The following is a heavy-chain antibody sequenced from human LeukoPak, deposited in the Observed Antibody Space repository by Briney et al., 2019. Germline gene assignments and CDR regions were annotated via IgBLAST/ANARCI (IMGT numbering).Heavy chain of an antibody. CDR1: GFTFSSYA. Sequence: GGSLRLSCAASGFTFSSYAMHWVRQAPGKGLEWVAIISSDGSQKFYADSVKGRFTISRDNSKNTLYLQMDSLRAEDTAVYYCAKEMGPMVHGDYWGQGTLSPSPQ. CDR3: AKEMGPMVHGDY. CDR2: ISSDGSQK. V-gene: IGHV3-30*18. J-gene: IGHJ4*02. D-gene: IGHD2-8*01.